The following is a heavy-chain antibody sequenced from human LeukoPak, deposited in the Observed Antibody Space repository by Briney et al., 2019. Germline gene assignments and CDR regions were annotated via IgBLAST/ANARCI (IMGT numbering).Heavy chain of an antibody. D-gene: IGHD5-18*01. CDR1: GFTFSDYE. CDR3: GRVALDTSMIHY. CDR2: ISSSGNTI. Sequence: PGGSLRLSCAASGFTFSDYEMNWVRQAPGKGLEWVSYISSSGNTIFYADSVKGRFTISRDDAENSLYLQMNSLRVEDTAFYYCGRVALDTSMIHYWGQGTLVTVSS. J-gene: IGHJ4*02. V-gene: IGHV3-48*03.